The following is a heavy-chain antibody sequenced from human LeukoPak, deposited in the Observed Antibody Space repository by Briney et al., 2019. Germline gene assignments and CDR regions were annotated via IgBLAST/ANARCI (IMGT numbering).Heavy chain of an antibody. J-gene: IGHJ4*02. Sequence: PSETLSLTCAVYGGSFSGYFWSWIRQPPGKGLEWIGEINHSGTTNYNPSLKSRVTISVDTSKNQFSLKLSSVTAADTAVYYCARVLSGETHYYDSSGYPYYFDYWGQGTLVTVSS. CDR1: GGSFSGYF. CDR3: ARVLSGETHYYDSSGYPYYFDY. D-gene: IGHD3-22*01. V-gene: IGHV4-34*01. CDR2: INHSGTT.